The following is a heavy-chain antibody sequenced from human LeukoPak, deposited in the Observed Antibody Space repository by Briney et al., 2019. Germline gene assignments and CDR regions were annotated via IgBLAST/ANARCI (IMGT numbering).Heavy chain of an antibody. V-gene: IGHV3-7*01. J-gene: IGHJ1*01. D-gene: IGHD3-10*01. CDR2: INEDGSDR. CDR1: GFTFSQFW. Sequence: PGGSPRLSCAASGFTFSQFWMTWVRQAPGKGLEWVANINEDGSDRDYVESLKGRFTISRDNAKNSLYLQMNRLRAEDSAVYYCARLEFYYAGSASYVGPIDQWGQGTLVIVS. CDR3: ARLEFYYAGSASYVGPIDQ.